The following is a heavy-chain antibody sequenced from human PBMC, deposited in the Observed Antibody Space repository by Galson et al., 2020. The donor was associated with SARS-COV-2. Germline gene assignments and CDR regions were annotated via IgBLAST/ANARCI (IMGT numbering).Heavy chain of an antibody. CDR3: ASPVAHSSGWATPYNDAFDI. J-gene: IGHJ3*02. D-gene: IGHD6-19*01. Sequence: GGSLRLSCAASGFTFSSYAMHWVRQASGKGLEWVAVISYDGSNKYYADSVKGRFTISRDNSKNTLYLQMNSLRAEDTAVYYCASPVAHSSGWATPYNDAFDIWGQGTMVTVSS. CDR2: ISYDGSNK. CDR1: GFTFSSYA. V-gene: IGHV3-30*01.